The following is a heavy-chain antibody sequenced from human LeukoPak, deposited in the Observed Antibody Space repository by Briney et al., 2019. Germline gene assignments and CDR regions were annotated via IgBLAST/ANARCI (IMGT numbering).Heavy chain of an antibody. J-gene: IGHJ4*02. Sequence: SETLSLTCAVYGGSFSGYYWSWIRQPPGKGLEWIGGINHSGSTNYNPSLKSRVTISVDTSKNQFSLKLSSVTAADTAVYYCARGRSGYDYELFDYWGQGTLSPSPQ. CDR1: GGSFSGYY. V-gene: IGHV4-34*01. CDR2: INHSGST. CDR3: ARGRSGYDYELFDY. D-gene: IGHD5-12*01.